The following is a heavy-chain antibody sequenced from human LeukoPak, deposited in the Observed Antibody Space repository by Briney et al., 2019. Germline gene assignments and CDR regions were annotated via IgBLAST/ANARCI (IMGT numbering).Heavy chain of an antibody. Sequence: GGSLRLSCAASGFTFSSYAMHWVRQAPGKGLEWVAVISYDGSNKYYADSAKGRFTISRDNSKNTLYLQMNSLRAEDTAVYYCARGDGYNYNWYFDLWGRGTLVTVSS. CDR1: GFTFSSYA. CDR3: ARGDGYNYNWYFDL. J-gene: IGHJ2*01. D-gene: IGHD5-24*01. V-gene: IGHV3-30-3*01. CDR2: ISYDGSNK.